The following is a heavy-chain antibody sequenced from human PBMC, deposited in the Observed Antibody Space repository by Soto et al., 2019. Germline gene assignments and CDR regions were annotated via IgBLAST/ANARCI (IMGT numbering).Heavy chain of an antibody. CDR2: IFWNDER. D-gene: IGHD1-26*01. V-gene: IGHV2-26*01. CDR3: AWSLREALPIYYFDS. Sequence: QVTLKESGPVLVKPTEPLTLTCTVSGFSLSKARMGVSWIRQPQGKALEWLAHIFWNDERSYNTSLQNRLTISKDTSKSQVVLTLPNMDPVDKGTYFCAWSLREALPIYYFDSWGQGTLVTVSS. CDR1: GFSLSKARMG. J-gene: IGHJ4*02.